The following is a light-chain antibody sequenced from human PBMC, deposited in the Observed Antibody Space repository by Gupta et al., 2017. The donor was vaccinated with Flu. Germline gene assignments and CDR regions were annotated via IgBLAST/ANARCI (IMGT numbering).Light chain of an antibody. J-gene: IGKJ2*01. CDR2: GAS. CDR1: QSVSSNY. V-gene: IGKV3-20*01. Sequence: GPLSLSPGERATLSCRASQSVSSNYFAWYQQKPGQAPRLLIYGASNRASGIPDRFSGSGSGTDFTLTIRRLEPEDSAVYYCQHVGSSPYTFGQGTKLEIK. CDR3: QHVGSSPYT.